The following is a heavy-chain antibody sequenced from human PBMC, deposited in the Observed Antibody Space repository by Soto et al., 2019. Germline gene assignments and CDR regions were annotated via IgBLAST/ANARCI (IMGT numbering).Heavy chain of an antibody. V-gene: IGHV3-23*01. J-gene: IGHJ5*02. CDR3: AKSFCSSSSCFFLWVDP. CDR2: ISGTGVPT. Sequence: EVKLLESGGGLVHPGGSLRLSCAASGFDFSSYAMSWVRQAPGKGLECISLISGTGVPTLYAESVKGRFSVSRDNSKDTLFLEMNNLGVDDTAMYYCAKSFCSSSSCFFLWVDPWGPGTLVTVSS. CDR1: GFDFSSYA. D-gene: IGHD2-2*01.